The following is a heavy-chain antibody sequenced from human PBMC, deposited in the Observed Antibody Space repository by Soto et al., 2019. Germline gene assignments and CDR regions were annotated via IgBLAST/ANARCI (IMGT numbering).Heavy chain of an antibody. CDR2: ISAYNGNT. Sequence: ASVKVSCKASGYTFTSYGISWVRQAPGQGLEWMGWISAYNGNTNYAQKLQGRVTMTTDTSTSTAYMELRSLRSDDTAVYYCAKSITMVRGVSAYYYYYGMDVWGQGTTVTVSS. CDR3: AKSITMVRGVSAYYYYYGMDV. D-gene: IGHD3-10*01. V-gene: IGHV1-18*01. J-gene: IGHJ6*02. CDR1: GYTFTSYG.